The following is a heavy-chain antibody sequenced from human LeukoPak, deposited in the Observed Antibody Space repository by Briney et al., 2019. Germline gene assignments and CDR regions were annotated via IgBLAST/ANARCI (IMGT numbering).Heavy chain of an antibody. CDR3: ARVRFSYISELNWFDP. D-gene: IGHD1-26*01. CDR1: GYTFTSYG. Sequence: GASVKVSCKASGYTFTSYGISWVRRAPGQGLEWMGWISAYNGDTNYAQKFQGRVTMTTDTSTTTAYMELRSLTSDDTAVYFCARVRFSYISELNWFDPWGQGTLVAVSS. J-gene: IGHJ5*02. CDR2: ISAYNGDT. V-gene: IGHV1-18*01.